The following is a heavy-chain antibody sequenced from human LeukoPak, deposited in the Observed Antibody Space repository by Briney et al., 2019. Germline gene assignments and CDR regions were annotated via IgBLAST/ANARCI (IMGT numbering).Heavy chain of an antibody. CDR2: MNPNSGNT. CDR1: DYTFTSYG. J-gene: IGHJ5*02. V-gene: IGHV1-8*02. CDR3: ARDSSGWYHWFDP. D-gene: IGHD6-19*01. Sequence: ASVKVSCKASDYTFTSYGISWVRQAPGQGLEWMGWMNPNSGNTVYAQKFQDRVTMTRNTSISTAYMELSSLRSEDTAVYYCARDSSGWYHWFDPWGQGTLVTVSS.